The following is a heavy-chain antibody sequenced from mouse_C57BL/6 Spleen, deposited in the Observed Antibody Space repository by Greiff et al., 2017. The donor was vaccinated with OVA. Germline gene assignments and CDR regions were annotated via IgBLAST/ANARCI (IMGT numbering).Heavy chain of an antibody. V-gene: IGHV1-26*01. CDR1: GYTFTDYY. J-gene: IGHJ3*01. CDR2: INPNNGGT. D-gene: IGHD2-3*01. Sequence: EVQLQQSGPELVKPGASVKISCKASGYTFTDYYMNWVKQSHGKSLEWIGDINPNNGGTSYNQKFKGKATLTVDKSSSTAYMELRSLTSEDSAVDYCARGDGYYRTWFAYWGQGTLVTVSA. CDR3: ARGDGYYRTWFAY.